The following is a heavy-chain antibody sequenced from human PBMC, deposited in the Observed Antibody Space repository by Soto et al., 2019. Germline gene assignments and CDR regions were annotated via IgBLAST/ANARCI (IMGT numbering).Heavy chain of an antibody. Sequence: SETLSLTCTVSGGSISSYYWSWIRQPPGKGLEWIGYIYYSGSTNYNPSIKSRNNISVNTSKNQFSLKLSSVTEAETAVYYCTRLVPYDFWSGYPPSYYYYYYMDVWGKGTTVTVSS. D-gene: IGHD3-3*01. CDR3: TRLVPYDFWSGYPPSYYYYYYMDV. J-gene: IGHJ6*03. V-gene: IGHV4-59*01. CDR2: IYYSGST. CDR1: GGSISSYY.